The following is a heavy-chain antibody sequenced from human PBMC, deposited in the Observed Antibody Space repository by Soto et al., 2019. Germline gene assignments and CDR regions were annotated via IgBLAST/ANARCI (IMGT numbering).Heavy chain of an antibody. J-gene: IGHJ3*02. Sequence: SVKVSCQASGGTFSSYAISWVRQAPGQGLEWMGGIIPIFGTSNYAQKFQGRVTITADESTSTAYMELSSLRSEDTAVYYCARDPSFRDATIPGDLDDAFDIWGQGTMVTV. CDR1: GGTFSSYA. D-gene: IGHD5-12*01. V-gene: IGHV1-69*13. CDR2: IIPIFGTS. CDR3: ARDPSFRDATIPGDLDDAFDI.